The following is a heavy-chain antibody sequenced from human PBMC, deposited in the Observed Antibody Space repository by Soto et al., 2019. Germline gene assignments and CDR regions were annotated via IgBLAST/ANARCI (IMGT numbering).Heavy chain of an antibody. CDR2: IFNRGSA. Sequence: SETLSLTCTVSGASTTSYYWSWLRQSSERGLEWIGYIFNRGSAKYNPSLESRVFMSLDTSRNQFSLKLDSVTAADTAVYYCARARGVVVPAARFDPWGQGTLVTVSS. D-gene: IGHD2-2*01. V-gene: IGHV4-59*12. J-gene: IGHJ5*02. CDR3: ARARGVVVPAARFDP. CDR1: GASTTSYY.